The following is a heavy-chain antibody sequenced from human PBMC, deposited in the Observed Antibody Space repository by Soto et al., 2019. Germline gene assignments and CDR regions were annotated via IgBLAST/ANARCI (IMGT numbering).Heavy chain of an antibody. D-gene: IGHD1-7*01. J-gene: IGHJ4*02. CDR1: GFTFSSYA. CDR3: AKTRTGTSSPFDY. V-gene: IGHV3-23*01. Sequence: PGGSLRLSCADSGFTFSSYAMSWVRQAPGKGLEWVSAISGSGGSTYYADSVKGRFTISRDNSKNTLYLQMNSLRAEDTAVYYCAKTRTGTSSPFDYWGQGTLVTVSS. CDR2: ISGSGGST.